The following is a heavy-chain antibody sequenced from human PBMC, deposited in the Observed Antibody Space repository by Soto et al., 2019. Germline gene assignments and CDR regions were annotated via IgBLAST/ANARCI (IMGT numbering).Heavy chain of an antibody. CDR3: ARGNIAAAGTGDY. V-gene: IGHV4-31*03. CDR1: GGSISSGGYY. D-gene: IGHD6-13*01. CDR2: IYYSGST. J-gene: IGHJ4*02. Sequence: SETLSLTCTFSGGSISSGGYYWSWIRQHPGKGLEWIGYIYYSGSTYYNPSLKSRVTISVDTSKNQFSLKLSSVTAADTAVYYCARGNIAAAGTGDYWGQGTLVTVSS.